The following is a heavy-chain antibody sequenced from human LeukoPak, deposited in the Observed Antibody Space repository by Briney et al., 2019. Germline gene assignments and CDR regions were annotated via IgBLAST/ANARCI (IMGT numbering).Heavy chain of an antibody. CDR3: AKGTRTTSGTSFDY. CDR2: ISGSGGNT. J-gene: IGHJ4*02. Sequence: GGSLRLSCAASGFTFSSYWMSWVRQAPGKGLEWVSSISGSGGNTYYADSVKGRFTISRDNSKNTLYLQMNSLRAEDTAVYYCAKGTRTTSGTSFDYWGQGSLVSVSS. D-gene: IGHD6-13*01. CDR1: GFTFSSYW. V-gene: IGHV3-23*01.